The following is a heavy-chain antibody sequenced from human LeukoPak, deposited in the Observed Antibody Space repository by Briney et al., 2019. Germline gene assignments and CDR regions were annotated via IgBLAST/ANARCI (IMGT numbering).Heavy chain of an antibody. J-gene: IGHJ4*02. D-gene: IGHD3-3*02. CDR3: AFSNNFNY. Sequence: QPGGSLRLSCAASGFTFDDYSIHWVRQAPGKGLEWVAGISHNGSNQYYADYVKGRFTVSRDNSKNPLYLQMNSLRVEDTAIYYCAFSNNFNYWGRGTLVTVSS. CDR1: GFTFDDYS. CDR2: ISHNGSNQ. V-gene: IGHV3-30*04.